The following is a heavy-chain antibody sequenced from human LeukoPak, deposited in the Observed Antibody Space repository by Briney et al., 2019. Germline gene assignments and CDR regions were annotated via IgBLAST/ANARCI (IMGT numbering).Heavy chain of an antibody. Sequence: PGGSLRLSCAASGFTFSSYSMNWVRQAPGKGLEWVSYISSSSSTIYYADSVKGRFTISRDNAKNSLYLQMNSLRAEDTAVYYCARDPYYYDSSGYDDRGVRFRLFYFDYWGQGTLVTVSS. CDR3: ARDPYYYDSSGYDDRGVRFRLFYFDY. CDR2: ISSSSSTI. CDR1: GFTFSSYS. D-gene: IGHD3-22*01. V-gene: IGHV3-48*01. J-gene: IGHJ4*02.